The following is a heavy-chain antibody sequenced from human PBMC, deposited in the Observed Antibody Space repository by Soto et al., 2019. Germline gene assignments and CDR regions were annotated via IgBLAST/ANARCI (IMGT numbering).Heavy chain of an antibody. D-gene: IGHD6-13*01. CDR1: GGSISSNY. J-gene: IGHJ4*02. CDR2: VYNSGST. Sequence: SETLSLTCTVSGGSISSNYWTWIRQPPGKGLEWIGYVYNSGSTNYNPSLKSRVTISEDTSKSQFSLKVNSMTAADTAVYYCARYRREAVAGYTLDNWGQGILVT. V-gene: IGHV4-59*01. CDR3: ARYRREAVAGYTLDN.